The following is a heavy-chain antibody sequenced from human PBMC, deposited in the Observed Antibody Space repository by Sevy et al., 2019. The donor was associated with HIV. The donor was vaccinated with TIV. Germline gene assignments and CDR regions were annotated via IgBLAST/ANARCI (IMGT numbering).Heavy chain of an antibody. CDR1: GFTFSSYE. D-gene: IGHD4-17*01. V-gene: IGHV3-48*03. CDR2: ISSSGSTI. J-gene: IGHJ4*02. Sequence: GGSLRLSCAASGFTFSSYEMNWVRQAPGKGLEWVSYISSSGSTIYYADSVKGRFTISRDNAKNSLYLQMNSLRAEDTAVYYCARTDYGDYLMSFDYWGQGTLVTVSS. CDR3: ARTDYGDYLMSFDY.